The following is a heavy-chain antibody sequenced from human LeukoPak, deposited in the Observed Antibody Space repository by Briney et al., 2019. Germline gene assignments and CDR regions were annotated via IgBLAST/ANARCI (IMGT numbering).Heavy chain of an antibody. CDR2: INPNSGGT. V-gene: IGHV1-2*02. J-gene: IGHJ5*02. CDR3: ARDRSSWYNNWFDP. CDR1: GYSFTNYD. Sequence: GASVKVSCKASGYSFTNYDINWVRQAPGQGLEWMGWINPNSGGTNYAQKFQGRVTMTRDTSISTAYMELSRLRSDDTAVYYCARDRSSWYNNWFDPWGQGTLVTVSS. D-gene: IGHD6-13*01.